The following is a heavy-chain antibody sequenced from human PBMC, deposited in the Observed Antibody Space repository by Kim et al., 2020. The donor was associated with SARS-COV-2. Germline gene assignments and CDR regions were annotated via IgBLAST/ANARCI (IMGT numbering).Heavy chain of an antibody. V-gene: IGHV3-23*01. CDR3: AKDVRSGGGGNDY. D-gene: IGHD2-21*01. CDR2: INGNGANT. CDR1: GFTFSSYS. Sequence: GGSLRLSCAASGFTFSSYSMNWVRQAPGKGLEWVSLINGNGANTYYADSVKGRFTISRDNSRNTLYLQMNSLRAEDTAVYYCAKDVRSGGGGNDYWGQGTLVTVSS. J-gene: IGHJ4*02.